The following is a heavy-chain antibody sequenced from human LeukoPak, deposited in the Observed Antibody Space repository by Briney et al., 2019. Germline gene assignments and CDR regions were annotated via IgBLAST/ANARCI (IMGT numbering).Heavy chain of an antibody. Sequence: PSETLSLTCTVSGGSISSSSYYRGWIRQPPGKGLEWIGSIYYSGSTYYNPSLKSRVTISVDTSKNQFSLKLSSVTAADTAVYYCASTIFGVVIPPGGGFDYWGQGTLVTVSS. CDR1: GGSISSSSYY. D-gene: IGHD3-3*01. CDR2: IYYSGST. V-gene: IGHV4-39*07. J-gene: IGHJ4*02. CDR3: ASTIFGVVIPPGGGFDY.